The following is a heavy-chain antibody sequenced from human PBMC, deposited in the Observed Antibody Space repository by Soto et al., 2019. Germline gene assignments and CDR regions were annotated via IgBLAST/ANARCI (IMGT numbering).Heavy chain of an antibody. CDR2: IHYNGNT. V-gene: IGHV4-59*01. Sequence: SETLSLTCTVSGDSISSYSWSWIRQPPGKGLEWIGNIHYNGNTKYNPSLKSRVTMSVDTSKNQFSLKLISVTAADTAVYYCASPKIAFYNWFDPWGRGTLVT. CDR1: GDSISSYS. CDR3: ASPKIAFYNWFDP. J-gene: IGHJ5*02. D-gene: IGHD3-3*02.